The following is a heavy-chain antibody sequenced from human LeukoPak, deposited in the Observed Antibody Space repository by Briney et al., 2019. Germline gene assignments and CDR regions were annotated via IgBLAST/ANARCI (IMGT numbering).Heavy chain of an antibody. Sequence: GESLMISFNGSGYSFTSYLIGWVRQLPGKGLEWMGIIYPGDSDTRYSPSFQGQVTISADKSISTAYLQWSSLKASDTAMYYCARHRRGTSDYYYYMDVWGKGTTVTVSS. CDR3: ARHRRGTSDYYYYMDV. J-gene: IGHJ6*03. D-gene: IGHD1-1*01. CDR1: GYSFTSYL. CDR2: IYPGDSDT. V-gene: IGHV5-51*01.